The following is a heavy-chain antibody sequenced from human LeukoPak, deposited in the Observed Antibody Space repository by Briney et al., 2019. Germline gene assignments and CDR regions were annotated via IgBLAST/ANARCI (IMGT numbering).Heavy chain of an antibody. CDR1: GGSISSYY. D-gene: IGHD2-15*01. Sequence: SETLSLTCTVSGGSISSYYWSWIRQPPGKGLEWIGHIHYNGSTNYNPSRKSRVTVSVDTSKNQFSLKLSSVSVADTAVYYCARAYYCSGGSCYSGGFDPWGQGTLVTVSS. CDR2: IHYNGST. CDR3: ARAYYCSGGSCYSGGFDP. J-gene: IGHJ5*02. V-gene: IGHV4-59*08.